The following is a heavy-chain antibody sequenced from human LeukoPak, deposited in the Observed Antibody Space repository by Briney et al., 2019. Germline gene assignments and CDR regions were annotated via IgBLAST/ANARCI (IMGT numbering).Heavy chain of an antibody. Sequence: ASVRVSCKASGYTFTGYYMHWVRPAPGEGLEWMGWIYSKSGGTNYAQKFQRRVSMTKDTSISAADMELSRLKSDDTAVYYCARSMAPSGSLYFQHWGQGTLVTVSS. CDR1: GYTFTGYY. CDR3: ARSMAPSGSLYFQH. CDR2: IYSKSGGT. D-gene: IGHD6-13*01. V-gene: IGHV1-2*02. J-gene: IGHJ1*01.